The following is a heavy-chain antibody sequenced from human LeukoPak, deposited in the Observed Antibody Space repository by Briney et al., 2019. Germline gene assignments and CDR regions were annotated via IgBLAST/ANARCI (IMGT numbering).Heavy chain of an antibody. CDR2: IKQDGSEK. CDR1: GFTFNPYA. CDR3: AWDLGAAKVY. J-gene: IGHJ4*02. D-gene: IGHD1-26*01. V-gene: IGHV3-7*04. Sequence: GGSLRLSCAASGFTFNPYAMSWVRQAPGKGLEWVANIKQDGSEKYYVDSVKGRFTISRDNAKNSLYLQMNSLGAEDTAIYYCAWDLGAAKVYWGQGTLVTVSS.